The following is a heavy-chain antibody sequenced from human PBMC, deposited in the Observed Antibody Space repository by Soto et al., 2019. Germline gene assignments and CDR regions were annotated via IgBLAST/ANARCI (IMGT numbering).Heavy chain of an antibody. V-gene: IGHV1-2*02. Sequence: ASVKVSCKASGYTLTDYFVDWVRQAPGQGLEWMGRINPNTGATHYAETFQGRVTMTRDMSISTAHFELSILRSDDTAVYFCAREVEDWHAYCTTAVSPRYFDIWGRGTLVTVSS. CDR1: GYTLTDYF. D-gene: IGHD2-8*01. CDR2: INPNTGAT. J-gene: IGHJ2*01. CDR3: AREVEDWHAYCTTAVSPRYFDI.